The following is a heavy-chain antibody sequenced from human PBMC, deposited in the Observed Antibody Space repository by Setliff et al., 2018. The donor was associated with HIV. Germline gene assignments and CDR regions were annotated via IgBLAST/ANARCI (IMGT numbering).Heavy chain of an antibody. Sequence: SETLSLTCTVSAGAIRSYYWSWIRQSPGKGLEWIGYIFYGGSANYSPSLKGRVTMSLDTSRNQFSLKLTSVTAADTAVYYCASTGHIEIDPLQPFEIWGQGTMVTVSS. CDR1: AGAIRSYY. CDR3: ASTGHIEIDPLQPFEI. CDR2: IFYGGSA. D-gene: IGHD5-12*01. J-gene: IGHJ3*02. V-gene: IGHV4-59*12.